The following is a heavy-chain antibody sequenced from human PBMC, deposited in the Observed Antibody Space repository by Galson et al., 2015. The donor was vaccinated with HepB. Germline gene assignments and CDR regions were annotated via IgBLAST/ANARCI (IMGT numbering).Heavy chain of an antibody. V-gene: IGHV3-53*04. CDR2: IYSGGST. D-gene: IGHD5-12*01. Sequence: SLRLSCAASGFTVSSNYMSWVRQAPGKGLEWVSVIYSGGSTYYADSVKGRFTISRHNSKNTLYLQMNSLRAEDTAVYYCARDAGGYDSWSGPLYYWGQGTLVTVSS. J-gene: IGHJ4*02. CDR1: GFTVSSNY. CDR3: ARDAGGYDSWSGPLYY.